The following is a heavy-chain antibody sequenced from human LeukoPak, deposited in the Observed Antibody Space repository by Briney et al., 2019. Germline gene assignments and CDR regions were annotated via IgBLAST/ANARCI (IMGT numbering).Heavy chain of an antibody. CDR2: INPNSGGT. CDR3: ARVLHSSSWYDDFDY. V-gene: IGHV1-2*02. Sequence: GASVKVSCKASGYTFTGYYMLWVRQAPGQGLEWMGWINPNSGGTNYAQKFQGRVTMTRDTSISTAYMELSRLRSDDTAVYYCARVLHSSSWYDDFDYWGQGTLVTVSS. D-gene: IGHD6-13*01. CDR1: GYTFTGYY. J-gene: IGHJ4*02.